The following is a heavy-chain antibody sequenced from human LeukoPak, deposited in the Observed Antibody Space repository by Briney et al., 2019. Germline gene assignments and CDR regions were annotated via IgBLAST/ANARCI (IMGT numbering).Heavy chain of an antibody. D-gene: IGHD3-3*01. CDR1: GITVSSNY. J-gene: IGHJ4*02. Sequence: GGSLRLSCAASGITVSSNYMSWVRQAPGKGLEWVSVIYSGGSTYYADSVKGRFTISRDNSKNTLYLQMNSLRAEDTAVYYCAKDPYDFWSGYPRPIYFDYWGQGTLVTVSS. V-gene: IGHV3-53*01. CDR3: AKDPYDFWSGYPRPIYFDY. CDR2: IYSGGST.